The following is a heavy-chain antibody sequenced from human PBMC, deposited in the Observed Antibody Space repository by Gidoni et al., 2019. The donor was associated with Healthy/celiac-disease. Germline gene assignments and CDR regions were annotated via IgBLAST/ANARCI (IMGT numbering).Heavy chain of an antibody. CDR1: GFTFSSYG. CDR2: IWYDGSNK. CDR3: AREGVAAAISFDY. Sequence: QVQLVESGGGVVQPGRSLRLSCAASGFTFSSYGMHWVRQAPGKGLEWVAVIWYDGSNKYYADSVKGRFTISRDNSKNTLYLQMNSLRAEDTAVYYCAREGVAAAISFDYWGQGTLVTVSS. V-gene: IGHV3-33*01. D-gene: IGHD6-13*01. J-gene: IGHJ4*02.